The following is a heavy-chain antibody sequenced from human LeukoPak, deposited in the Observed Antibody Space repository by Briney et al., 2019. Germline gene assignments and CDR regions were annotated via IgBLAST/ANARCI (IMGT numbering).Heavy chain of an antibody. J-gene: IGHJ6*02. V-gene: IGHV3-23*01. CDR1: EFTFSSYA. D-gene: IGHD1-14*01. CDR3: AKYLTARDPPYALDV. CDR2: ITVSGGTT. Sequence: GGSLRLSCAASEFTFSSYAMQWVRQAPGKGLEWVSGITVSGGTTYYTNSVKGRFTISRDNSKNTLYLQMNSPRAEDTAVYYCAKYLTARDPPYALDVWGQGTTVTVSS.